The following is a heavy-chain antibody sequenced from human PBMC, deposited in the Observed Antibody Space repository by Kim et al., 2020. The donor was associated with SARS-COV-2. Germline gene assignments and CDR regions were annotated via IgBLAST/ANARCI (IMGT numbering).Heavy chain of an antibody. CDR2: INHSGST. CDR1: GGSFSGYY. D-gene: IGHD2-2*01. Sequence: SETLSLTCAVYGGSFSGYYWSWIRQPPGKGLEWIGEINHSGSTNYNPSLKSRVTISVDTSKNQFSLKLSSVTAADTAVYYCARGLACSSTSCMVFDYWGQGTLVTVSS. V-gene: IGHV4-34*01. J-gene: IGHJ4*02. CDR3: ARGLACSSTSCMVFDY.